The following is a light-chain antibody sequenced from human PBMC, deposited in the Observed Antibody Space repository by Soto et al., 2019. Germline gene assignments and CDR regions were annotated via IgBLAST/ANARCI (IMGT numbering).Light chain of an antibody. CDR3: QQRSNYWPRT. Sequence: EIVLTQSPAALSLSPGERVTLSCRASQSISNYLAWYQQKPGQAPRLLIYDASNRATGIPARFSGRGSGTDFTLTVSSLEPEDFAVYYCQQRSNYWPRTFGQGTKLEIK. J-gene: IGKJ2*01. CDR1: QSISNY. V-gene: IGKV3-11*01. CDR2: DAS.